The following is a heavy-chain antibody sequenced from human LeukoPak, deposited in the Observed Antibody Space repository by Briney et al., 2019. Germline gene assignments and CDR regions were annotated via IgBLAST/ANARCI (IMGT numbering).Heavy chain of an antibody. CDR2: IYNSGST. Sequence: SETLSLTCTVSGYSISSGYYWGWIRHPPGKGLEWIGSIYNSGSTYYNPSLKSRVTISVDTSKNQFSLKLSSVTAADTAVYYCARGIFGVHYDILTGYYTGDFDYWGQGTLVTVSS. CDR3: ARGIFGVHYDILTGYYTGDFDY. D-gene: IGHD3-9*01. V-gene: IGHV4-38-2*02. CDR1: GYSISSGYY. J-gene: IGHJ4*02.